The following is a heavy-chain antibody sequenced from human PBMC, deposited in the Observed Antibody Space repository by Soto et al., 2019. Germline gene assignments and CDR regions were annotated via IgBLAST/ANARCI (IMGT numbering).Heavy chain of an antibody. D-gene: IGHD6-19*01. CDR1: GFTFSSYD. Sequence: EVQLVESGGGLVQPGGSLRLSCAASGFTFSSYDMNWVRQAPGNGLEWVSYISSSSSTIYYADSVKGRFTISRDNAKNSLYLQMNSLRAEDTAVYYCAGHGGQWLNWFDPWGQGILVTVSS. V-gene: IGHV3-48*01. CDR3: AGHGGQWLNWFDP. CDR2: ISSSSSTI. J-gene: IGHJ5*02.